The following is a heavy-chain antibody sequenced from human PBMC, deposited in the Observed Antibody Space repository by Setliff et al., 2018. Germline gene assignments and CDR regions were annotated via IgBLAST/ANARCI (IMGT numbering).Heavy chain of an antibody. Sequence: GESLKISCVASGFTFNNFAFNWVRQAPGKGLEWVSSISSRSTYIYYADSVKGRFTISRDNANNSLYLQMNSLRVEDTAIYYCAKSPHDFWSGRVFFDYWGQGMLVTVSS. CDR2: ISSRSTYI. J-gene: IGHJ4*01. V-gene: IGHV3-21*04. D-gene: IGHD3-3*01. CDR3: AKSPHDFWSGRVFFDY. CDR1: GFTFNNFA.